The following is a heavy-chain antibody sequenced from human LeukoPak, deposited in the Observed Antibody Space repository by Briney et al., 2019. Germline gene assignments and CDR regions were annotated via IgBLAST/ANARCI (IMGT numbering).Heavy chain of an antibody. J-gene: IGHJ4*02. D-gene: IGHD3-22*01. CDR3: AKDGFAHYDSSGYADY. V-gene: IGHV3-23*01. CDR2: ISGDGGTI. CDR1: GFTLRSSA. Sequence: GGSLRLSCAASGFTLRSSAMSWVRQAPGKGLEWVSAISGDGGTISYAASVRGRFTISRDNAKNTLFLQMSSLRAGDTALYYCAKDGFAHYDSSGYADYWGQGTLVTVSS.